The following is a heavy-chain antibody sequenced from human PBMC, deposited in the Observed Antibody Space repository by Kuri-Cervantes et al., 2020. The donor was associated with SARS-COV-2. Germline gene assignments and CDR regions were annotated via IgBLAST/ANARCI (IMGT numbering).Heavy chain of an antibody. Sequence: SGTLCLTCTVSGGYISSYYWSWIRQPPGKGLEWIGYIYYSGSTNYNPSLKSRVTISVDTSKNQFSLKLSTVTAADTAVYYCARVSMAYNDYGDYWGQGTLVTVSS. CDR2: IYYSGST. D-gene: IGHD1-1*01. V-gene: IGHV4-59*08. CDR1: GGYISSYY. CDR3: ARVSMAYNDYGDY. J-gene: IGHJ4*02.